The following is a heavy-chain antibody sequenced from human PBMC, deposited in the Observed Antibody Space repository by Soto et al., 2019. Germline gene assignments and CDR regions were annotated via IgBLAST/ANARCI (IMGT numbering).Heavy chain of an antibody. CDR3: ARVKIIQLWDYGMDV. CDR1: GYTFTSYY. Sequence: ASVKVSCKASGYTFTSYYMHWLRQAPGQGLEWMGIINPSGGSTSYAQKFQGRVTMTRDTSTSTVYMELSSLRSEDTAVYYCARVKIIQLWDYGMDVWGQGTTVTVSS. J-gene: IGHJ6*02. CDR2: INPSGGST. V-gene: IGHV1-46*01. D-gene: IGHD5-18*01.